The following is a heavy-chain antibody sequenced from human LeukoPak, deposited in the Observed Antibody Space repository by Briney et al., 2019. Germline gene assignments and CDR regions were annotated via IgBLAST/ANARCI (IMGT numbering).Heavy chain of an antibody. CDR3: AALIAAGRYNWFDP. Sequence: ASVKVSFKASGYTFTSYGISWVRQAPGRGLEWMGWISAYNGNTNYAQKLQGRVTMTTDTSTSTAYMELRSLRSDDTAVYCCAALIAAGRYNWFDPWGQGTLVTVSS. V-gene: IGHV1-18*01. D-gene: IGHD6-13*01. CDR2: ISAYNGNT. J-gene: IGHJ5*02. CDR1: GYTFTSYG.